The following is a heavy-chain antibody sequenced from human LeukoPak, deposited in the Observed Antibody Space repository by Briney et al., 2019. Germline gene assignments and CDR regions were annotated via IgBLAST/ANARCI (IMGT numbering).Heavy chain of an antibody. CDR1: GFTFSSYS. J-gene: IGHJ6*02. Sequence: GGSLRLSCAASGFTFSSYSMNWVRQAPGKGLEWVSSISSSSSYIYYADSVKGRFTISRDNAKNSLYLQMNSLRAEDTAVYYCARDLHYYVAMDVWGQGTTVTVSS. V-gene: IGHV3-21*01. CDR2: ISSSSSYI. CDR3: ARDLHYYVAMDV. D-gene: IGHD3-10*02.